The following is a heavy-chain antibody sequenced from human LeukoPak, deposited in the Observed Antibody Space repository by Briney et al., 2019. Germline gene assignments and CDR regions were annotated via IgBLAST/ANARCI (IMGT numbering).Heavy chain of an antibody. D-gene: IGHD4-17*01. J-gene: IGHJ4*02. Sequence: PGGSLRLSCAASGFTLSRYGIHWVRQAPGKGLEWVANIRQDGSEKYYLDSVKGRFTISRDNAENSLYLQMNSLRAEDTAVYYCARDFDYGDYRHDYWGQGTLVTVSS. CDR3: ARDFDYGDYRHDY. CDR2: IRQDGSEK. V-gene: IGHV3-7*01. CDR1: GFTLSRYG.